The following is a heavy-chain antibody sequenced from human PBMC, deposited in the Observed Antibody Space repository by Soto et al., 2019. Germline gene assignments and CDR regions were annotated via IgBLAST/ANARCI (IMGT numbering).Heavy chain of an antibody. CDR2: ISSSGTSI. Sequence: GGSLRLSCAASGFTFSDYALSWVRQAPGKGLEWVSYISSSGTSIYYADSVKGRFTISRDNAKNSLYLQMNSLTADDTAVYYCARDQSTTPHPSVYFDYWGQGTLVTVSS. CDR1: GFTFSDYA. D-gene: IGHD5-12*01. J-gene: IGHJ4*02. CDR3: ARDQSTTPHPSVYFDY. V-gene: IGHV3-11*01.